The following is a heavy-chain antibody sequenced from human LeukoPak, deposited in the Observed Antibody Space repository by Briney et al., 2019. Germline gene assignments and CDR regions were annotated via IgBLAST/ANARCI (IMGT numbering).Heavy chain of an antibody. Sequence: PSETLSLTCTVSGGSISSYYWSWIRQPPGKGLEWIGYIYYSGSTNYNPSLKSRVTISVDTSKNQFSLKLSSVTAADTAVYHCARSPEAATDFDYWGQGTLVTVSS. D-gene: IGHD2-15*01. CDR1: GGSISSYY. J-gene: IGHJ4*02. CDR3: ARSPEAATDFDY. CDR2: IYYSGST. V-gene: IGHV4-59*01.